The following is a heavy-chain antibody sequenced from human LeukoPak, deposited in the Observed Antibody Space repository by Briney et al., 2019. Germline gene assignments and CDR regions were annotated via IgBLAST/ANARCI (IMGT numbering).Heavy chain of an antibody. CDR1: GGSSSGYY. D-gene: IGHD3-3*01. Sequence: PSETLSLTCAVYGGSSSGYYWSWIRQPPGKGLEWIGEINHSGSTNYNPSLKSRVTISVDTSKNQFSLKLSSVTAADTAVYYCARRGYDFWSGYWGPLDYWGQGTLVTVSS. CDR3: ARRGYDFWSGYWGPLDY. V-gene: IGHV4-34*01. J-gene: IGHJ4*02. CDR2: INHSGST.